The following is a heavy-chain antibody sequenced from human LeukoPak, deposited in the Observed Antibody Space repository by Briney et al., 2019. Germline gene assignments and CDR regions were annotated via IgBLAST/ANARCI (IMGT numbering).Heavy chain of an antibody. V-gene: IGHV1-3*01. J-gene: IGHJ5*02. CDR1: GYTFTSYA. CDR2: INAGNGNT. Sequence: ASVTVSCKASGYTFTSYAMHWVRQAPGQRLEWMGWINAGNGNTKYSQKFQGRVTITRDTSASTAYMELSSLRSEDTAVCYCARTYYYDSSGYYLNWFDPWGQGTLVTVSS. D-gene: IGHD3-22*01. CDR3: ARTYYYDSSGYYLNWFDP.